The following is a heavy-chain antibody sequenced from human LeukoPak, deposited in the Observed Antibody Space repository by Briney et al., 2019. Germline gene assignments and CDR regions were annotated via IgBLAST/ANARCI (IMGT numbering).Heavy chain of an antibody. Sequence: SETLSLTCTVSGGSISSSSYYWGWIRQPPGKGLEWIGSIYYSGSTYYNPSLKSRVTISVDTSKNQFSLKLSSVTAADTAVYYCARHWGRDYDFWSGYYGVYFDYWGQGTLVTVSS. CDR1: GGSISSSSYY. D-gene: IGHD3-3*01. J-gene: IGHJ4*02. CDR2: IYYSGST. V-gene: IGHV4-39*01. CDR3: ARHWGRDYDFWSGYYGVYFDY.